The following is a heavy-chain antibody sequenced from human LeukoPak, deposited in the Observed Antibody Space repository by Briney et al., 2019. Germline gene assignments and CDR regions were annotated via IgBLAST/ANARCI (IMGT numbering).Heavy chain of an antibody. J-gene: IGHJ6*03. D-gene: IGHD4-11*01. CDR2: IQNDGITK. CDR1: GFTFTTYA. CDR3: ARELGTVTSYYYYYMDV. Sequence: GGSLRLSCAPSGFTFTTYAMDWVRQAPGKGLEWVAFIQNDGITKFYADSVKGRFTISRDNSKNTLYLQMNSLRPEDTAVYYCARELGTVTSYYYYYMDVWGKGTTVTVSS. V-gene: IGHV3-30*02.